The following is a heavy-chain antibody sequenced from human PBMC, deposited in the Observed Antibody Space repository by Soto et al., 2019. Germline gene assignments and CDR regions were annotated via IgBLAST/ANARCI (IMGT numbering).Heavy chain of an antibody. CDR2: IKEDGSEI. D-gene: IGHD3-16*01. J-gene: IGHJ4*02. CDR3: ARDIGFDYGN. Sequence: GGSLRLSCAVSGFHVRSYWMSWVRQAPGKGLEWVASIKEDGSEIYYLQSVRGRFAISRDSDGNALQLAMNYLSAEDTATYFCARDIGFDYGNWGQGTLVTVSS. V-gene: IGHV3-7*01. CDR1: GFHVRSYW.